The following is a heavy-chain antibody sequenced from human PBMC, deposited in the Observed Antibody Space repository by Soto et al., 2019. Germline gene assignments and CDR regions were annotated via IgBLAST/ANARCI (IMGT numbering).Heavy chain of an antibody. CDR3: ARGEGSGSNALGD. V-gene: IGHV3-66*01. CDR1: GFTVSNNY. J-gene: IGHJ4*02. D-gene: IGHD3-10*01. Sequence: EVLLDESGGGFVQPGGSLRLSCAASGFTVSNNYMTWVRQAPGKGLEWVSVIQGGGSISYADSVMDRFTISRDSSKNTVFLDMNSLRPEDTAVYFCARGEGSGSNALGDLGQGTLVTVSS. CDR2: IQGGGSI.